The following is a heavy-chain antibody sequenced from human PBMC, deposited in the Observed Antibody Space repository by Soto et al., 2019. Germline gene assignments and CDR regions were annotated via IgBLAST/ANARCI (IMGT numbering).Heavy chain of an antibody. CDR3: ARQGGRKGASDY. D-gene: IGHD3-16*01. CDR2: IYPGDSHT. Sequence: GESLKISCQSSGYTFTNYWIGWVRQMSGKGLEWMGIIYPGDSHTTYSPSFQGQVTISADKSISTAYLQWSPLKASDTAIYYCARQGGRKGASDYWGQGTQVTVSS. CDR1: GYTFTNYW. J-gene: IGHJ4*02. V-gene: IGHV5-51*01.